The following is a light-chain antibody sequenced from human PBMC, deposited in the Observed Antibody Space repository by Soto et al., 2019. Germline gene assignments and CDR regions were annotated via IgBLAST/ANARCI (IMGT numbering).Light chain of an antibody. CDR3: QSYDSRLSLL. CDR2: GNS. V-gene: IGLV1-40*01. Sequence: QSVLTQPPSVSGAPGQRVTISCTGSSSNIGAGYDVHWYQQLPGTAPKLLIYGNSNRPSGVPYRFSGSKSGTSASLAITGLQAEDEADYYCQSYDSRLSLLFGTGTKVTVL. CDR1: SSNIGAGYD. J-gene: IGLJ1*01.